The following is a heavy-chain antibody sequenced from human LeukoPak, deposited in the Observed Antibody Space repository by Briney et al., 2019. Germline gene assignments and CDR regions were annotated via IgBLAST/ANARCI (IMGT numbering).Heavy chain of an antibody. CDR1: GGSISSYY. J-gene: IGHJ4*02. V-gene: IGHV4-59*12. D-gene: IGHD3-3*01. Sequence: SETLSLTCTVSGGSISSYYWSWIRQPPGKGLEWIGYIYYSGSTNFNPSLKSRVTISVDTSKNQFSLKLSSVTAADTAVYYCARVGGYYDFWSGYYPFDYWGQGTLVTVSS. CDR2: IYYSGST. CDR3: ARVGGYYDFWSGYYPFDY.